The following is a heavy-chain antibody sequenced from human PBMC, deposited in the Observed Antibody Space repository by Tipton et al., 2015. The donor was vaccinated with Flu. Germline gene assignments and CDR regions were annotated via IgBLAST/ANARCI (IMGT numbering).Heavy chain of an antibody. J-gene: IGHJ3*01. D-gene: IGHD4-11*01. CDR1: GASITGYC. V-gene: IGHV4-59*08. Sequence: TLSLTCSVSGASITGYCCNWIRQSPEKGLEWLGFVYYTGTTNYNPSLKGRVSISLDTSKNQFSLTLTSVTAADTAVYYCARHWDYIDSFDVWGLGTAVTVSS. CDR2: VYYTGTT. CDR3: ARHWDYIDSFDV.